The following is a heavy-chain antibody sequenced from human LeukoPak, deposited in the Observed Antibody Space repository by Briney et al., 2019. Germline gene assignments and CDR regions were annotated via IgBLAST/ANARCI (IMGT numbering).Heavy chain of an antibody. J-gene: IGHJ4*02. CDR1: GFTVSSNY. V-gene: IGHV3-7*01. Sequence: GGSLRLSCAASGFTVSSNYMSWVRQAPGKGLEWVANIKQDGSEKYYVDSVKGRFTISRDNAKNSLYLQMNSLRAEDTAVYYCARGTGDYEYYFDYWGQGTLVTVSS. CDR3: ARGTGDYEYYFDY. D-gene: IGHD4-17*01. CDR2: IKQDGSEK.